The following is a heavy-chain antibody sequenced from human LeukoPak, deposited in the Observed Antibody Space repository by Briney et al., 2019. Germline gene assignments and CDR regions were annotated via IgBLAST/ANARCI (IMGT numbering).Heavy chain of an antibody. Sequence: GGSLRLSCATSGFTFSNAWMNWVRQAPGKGLEWVGRIRSNSDGGTIDYAAPVKGRFTLSRDDSKTTLYLQMNSLQTEDTAVYYCATDFYDTTWGQGTLVTVSS. V-gene: IGHV3-15*07. CDR2: IRSNSDGGTI. J-gene: IGHJ5*02. CDR1: GFTFSNAW. D-gene: IGHD3-22*01. CDR3: ATDFYDTT.